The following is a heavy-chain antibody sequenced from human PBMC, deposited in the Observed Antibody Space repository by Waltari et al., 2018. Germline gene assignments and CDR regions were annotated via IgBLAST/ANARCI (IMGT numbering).Heavy chain of an antibody. CDR3: AGGDGGYYYYKMDV. CDR2: IMPDISET. Sequence: QVQLVQSGAEATKPGSSVRVSCRASGGTFTSESVNWVRQAPGKGLEWMGRIMPDISETKYAVKFQGRITITADKSTGTVYMELSSLRSDDTAVYYCAGGDGGYYYYKMDVWGQGTTVTVSS. CDR1: GGTFTSES. D-gene: IGHD3-10*01. J-gene: IGHJ6*03. V-gene: IGHV1-69*02.